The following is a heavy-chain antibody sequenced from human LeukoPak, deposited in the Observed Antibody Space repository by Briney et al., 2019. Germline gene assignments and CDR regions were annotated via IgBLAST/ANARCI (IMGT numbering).Heavy chain of an antibody. J-gene: IGHJ4*02. D-gene: IGHD3-3*01. CDR1: GGPISNYY. V-gene: IGHV4-59*01. CDR2: LYFSGST. CDR3: ARGIAGEWLPI. Sequence: NPSETLSLTCTVSGGPISNYYWSWIRQPPGKGLEWIGYLYFSGSTNYNPSLKSRVTISVDTSKNQFSLKLSSVTAADTAMYYCARGIAGEWLPIWGQGTLVTVSS.